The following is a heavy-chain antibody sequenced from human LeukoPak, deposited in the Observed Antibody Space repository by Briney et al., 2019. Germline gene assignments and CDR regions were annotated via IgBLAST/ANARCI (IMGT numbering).Heavy chain of an antibody. CDR3: AKDSYYDTSGYEFDY. D-gene: IGHD3-22*01. Sequence: GGSLRLSCAASGFTFSSYAMSWVRQAPGKGLEWVSAISGSGGSTYYADSVKGRFTISRDNSRNTLYLQMNSLRAEDTAVYYCAKDSYYDTSGYEFDYWGQGTLVTVSS. CDR1: GFTFSSYA. J-gene: IGHJ4*02. V-gene: IGHV3-23*01. CDR2: ISGSGGST.